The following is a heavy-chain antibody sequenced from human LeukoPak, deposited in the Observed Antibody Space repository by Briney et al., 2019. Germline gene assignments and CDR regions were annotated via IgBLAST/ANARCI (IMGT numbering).Heavy chain of an antibody. CDR1: GYSFTSYW. Sequence: GESLKISCKGSGYSFTSYWIGWVRQAPGQRLGWMGWINAGNGNTKYSQKFQGRVTITRDTSAHTAYMELSSLRSEDTAVYYCARLKYCTNGVCYMGFDYWGQGTLVTVSS. CDR2: INAGNGNT. D-gene: IGHD2-8*01. J-gene: IGHJ4*02. V-gene: IGHV1-3*01. CDR3: ARLKYCTNGVCYMGFDY.